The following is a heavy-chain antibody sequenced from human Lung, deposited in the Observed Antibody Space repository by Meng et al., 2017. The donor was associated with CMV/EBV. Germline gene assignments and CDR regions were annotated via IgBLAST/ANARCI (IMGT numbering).Heavy chain of an antibody. Sequence: SCTASGFTFSTYDFHWVRQPTGKGLEWVSSIGTVGDTYSIGSVKGRFIISREDAKNSVYLRMNGLRDGDTGLYYCARARSPTHFDDWGQGPLVTVSS. CDR2: IGTVGDT. CDR3: ARARSPTHFDD. J-gene: IGHJ4*02. CDR1: GFTFSTYD. V-gene: IGHV3-13*01.